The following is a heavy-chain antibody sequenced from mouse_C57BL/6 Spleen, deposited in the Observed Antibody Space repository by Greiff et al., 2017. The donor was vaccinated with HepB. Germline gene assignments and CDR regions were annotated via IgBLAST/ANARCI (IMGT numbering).Heavy chain of an antibody. D-gene: IGHD1-1*01. CDR1: GYTFTDYY. J-gene: IGHJ2*01. CDR3: ARDYGSTRGYFDY. V-gene: IGHV1-26*01. CDR2: INPNNGGT. Sequence: EVQLQQSGPELVKPGASVKISCKASGYTFTDYYMNWVKQSHGKSLEWIGDINPNNGGTSYNQKFKGKVTLTVDKSSSTVYMELRRLTSEDSAVYYCARDYGSTRGYFDYWGQGTTLTVSS.